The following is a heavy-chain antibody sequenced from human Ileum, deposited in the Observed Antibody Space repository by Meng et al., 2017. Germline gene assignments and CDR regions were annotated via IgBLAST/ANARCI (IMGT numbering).Heavy chain of an antibody. CDR3: ARTARVFDP. CDR1: SASISAYY. J-gene: IGHJ5*02. CDR2: IFYNGDI. Sequence: QVQLQESGPGLVKPSETLSLTCTVSSASISAYYWSWIRQPTGKGLECIGYIFYNGDINYNPSLKSRVTISLDTSKSQISLKLTSVTAADTAVYYCARTARVFDPWGQGTLVTVSS. V-gene: IGHV4-59*01.